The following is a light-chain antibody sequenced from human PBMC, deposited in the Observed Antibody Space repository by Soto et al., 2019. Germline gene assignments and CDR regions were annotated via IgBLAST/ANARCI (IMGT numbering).Light chain of an antibody. CDR3: TSWLTSTTMI. Sequence: QSALTQPASVSGSPGQSITISCTGTSSDIGAYNFVSWYQQHTGKAPKLMLYDVNIRPSGVSNRFSGFKSGNKAYLTISGLKFEHEFDYYRTSWLTSTTMIFGGGTKLNVL. CDR2: DVN. CDR1: SSDIGAYNF. J-gene: IGLJ2*01. V-gene: IGLV2-14*03.